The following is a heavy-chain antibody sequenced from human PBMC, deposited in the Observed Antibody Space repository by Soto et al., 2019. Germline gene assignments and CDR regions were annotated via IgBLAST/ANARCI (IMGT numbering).Heavy chain of an antibody. J-gene: IGHJ4*02. D-gene: IGHD3-10*01. CDR3: ATSYGSGYRAFDY. V-gene: IGHV1-69*04. Sequence: ASVKDSCKASGYTFTSYAMHWVRQAPGLGLEWMGRVNPILSMSNYAQKFQGRVTMTADKSTSTAYMELRSLRSEDTAFYYCATSYGSGYRAFDYWGQGALVTVS. CDR2: VNPILSMS. CDR1: GYTFTSYA.